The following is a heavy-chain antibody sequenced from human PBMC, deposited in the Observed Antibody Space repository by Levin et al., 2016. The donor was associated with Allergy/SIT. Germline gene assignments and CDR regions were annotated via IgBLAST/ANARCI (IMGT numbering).Heavy chain of an antibody. V-gene: IGHV3-23*01. D-gene: IGHD1-26*01. Sequence: WIRQPPGKGLEWVSAISNDGSSTYYADSVKGRFTISRDNSRSTLYLQMNSLGAEDTAIYYCARDLVGAASYWGQGTLVTVSS. J-gene: IGHJ4*02. CDR3: ARDLVGAASY. CDR2: ISNDGSST.